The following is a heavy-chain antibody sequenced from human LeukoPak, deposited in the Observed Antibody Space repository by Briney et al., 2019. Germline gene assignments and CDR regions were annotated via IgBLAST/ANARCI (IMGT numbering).Heavy chain of an antibody. CDR1: GYTLTELS. V-gene: IGHV1-24*01. Sequence: ASVKVSCKVSGYTLTELSMHWVRQAPGKGLEWMGGFDPEDGETIYAQKFQGRVTMTEDTSTDTAYMELSSLRSEDTAVYYCATGAYYYYGMDVWGRGTTVTVSS. CDR2: FDPEDGET. CDR3: ATGAYYYYGMDV. J-gene: IGHJ6*02.